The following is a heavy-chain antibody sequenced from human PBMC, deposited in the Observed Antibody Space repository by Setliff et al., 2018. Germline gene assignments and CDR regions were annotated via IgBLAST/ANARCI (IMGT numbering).Heavy chain of an antibody. V-gene: IGHV3-73*01. Sequence: QPGGSLRLSCAASGFTFGSHRMHWVRQAPGKGLEWVGRIRSKANSYATAYAESVKGRFTISRDNAKNTLYLQMNNLRAEDTAVYYCARGLGALGRSKDNWFDPWGQGTLVTVSS. CDR3: ARGLGALGRSKDNWFDP. J-gene: IGHJ5*02. CDR1: GFTFGSHR. CDR2: IRSKANSYAT. D-gene: IGHD3-10*01.